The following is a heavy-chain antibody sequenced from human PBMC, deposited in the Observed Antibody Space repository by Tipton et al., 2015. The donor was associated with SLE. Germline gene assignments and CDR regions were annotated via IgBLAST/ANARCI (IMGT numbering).Heavy chain of an antibody. CDR1: GFTFSDYY. D-gene: IGHD5-12*01. CDR2: ISSGGTII. V-gene: IGHV3-11*01. J-gene: IGHJ4*02. Sequence: SLRLSCAASGFTFSDYYMSWIRQAPGKGLEWISYISSGGTIIYYADSVKGRFTISRDNAKNSLSLQMNSLRADDTAVYYCAREGGYDWGVDYWGQGTLVTVSS. CDR3: AREGGYDWGVDY.